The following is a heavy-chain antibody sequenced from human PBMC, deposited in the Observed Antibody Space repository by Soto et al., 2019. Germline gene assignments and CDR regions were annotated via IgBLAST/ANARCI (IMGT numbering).Heavy chain of an antibody. CDR2: TYFRSKWYN. J-gene: IGHJ5*02. V-gene: IGHV6-1*01. Sequence: PSQTLSLTCAISGDSVSGNTAPWNWIRQSPSRGLEWLGRTYFRSKWYNDYAVSVKSRIIINPDTSNNQFSLQLNSVTPEDTAVYFCAKGDNLGPKTGYAFDPWGQGIMVTVSS. CDR1: GDSVSGNTAP. D-gene: IGHD5-12*01. CDR3: AKGDNLGPKTGYAFDP.